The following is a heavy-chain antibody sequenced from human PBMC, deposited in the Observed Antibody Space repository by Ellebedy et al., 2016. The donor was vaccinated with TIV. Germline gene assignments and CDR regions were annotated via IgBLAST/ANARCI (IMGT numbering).Heavy chain of an antibody. V-gene: IGHV3-15*01. CDR2: IKSKTDGGTT. J-gene: IGHJ4*02. CDR3: TKDQRPQLWLRDIDY. D-gene: IGHD5-18*01. Sequence: GESLKISCAASGFTFSNAWMSWVRQAPGKGLEWVGRIKSKTDGGTTDYAAPVKGRFTISRDDSKNTLYLQMNSLKTEDTAVYYCTKDQRPQLWLRDIDYWGQGTLVTVSS. CDR1: GFTFSNAW.